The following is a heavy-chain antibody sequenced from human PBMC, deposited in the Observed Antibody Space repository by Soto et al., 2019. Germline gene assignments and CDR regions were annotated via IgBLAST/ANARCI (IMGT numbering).Heavy chain of an antibody. CDR2: ISYDGSNE. J-gene: IGHJ6*02. Sequence: GGSLRLSCAASGFIFRSYGMHWFRQSPGKGLEWVAIISYDGSNEYYADSVKGRFTISRDNSKNTLYLQMNSLRVEDTAVYYCAKDRLRPHYYYGMDVWGQRTTVTVSS. V-gene: IGHV3-30*18. CDR3: AKDRLRPHYYYGMDV. CDR1: GFIFRSYG. D-gene: IGHD4-17*01.